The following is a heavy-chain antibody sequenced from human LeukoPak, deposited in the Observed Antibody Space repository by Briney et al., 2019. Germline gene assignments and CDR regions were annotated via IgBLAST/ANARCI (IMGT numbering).Heavy chain of an antibody. CDR3: AKGHKRLLPDY. Sequence: GGSLRLSCAASGFTFSNYGMSWVRQAPGKGLEWVSAISGSSGGGSTYYADSVKGRFTISRDNSKNTLYLQMGSLRAEDTAVYYCAKGHKRLLPDYWGQGTLVTVSS. CDR1: GFTFSNYG. D-gene: IGHD3-16*01. CDR2: ISGSSGGGST. J-gene: IGHJ4*02. V-gene: IGHV3-23*01.